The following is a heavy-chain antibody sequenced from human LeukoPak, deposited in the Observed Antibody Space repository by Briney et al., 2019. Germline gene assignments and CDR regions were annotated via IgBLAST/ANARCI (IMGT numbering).Heavy chain of an antibody. Sequence: PSETLSLTCTVSGGSISSSSYYWXWIRXPXXXXXXXIGSIXXXXSTYYNPSLKSRVTISVDTSKNQFSLKLSSVTAADTAVYYCARREGYCSSTSCYPSNWFDPWGQGTLVTVSS. J-gene: IGHJ5*02. D-gene: IGHD2-2*01. CDR2: IXXXXST. CDR1: GGSISSSSYY. CDR3: ARREGYCSSTSCYPSNWFDP. V-gene: IGHV4-39*01.